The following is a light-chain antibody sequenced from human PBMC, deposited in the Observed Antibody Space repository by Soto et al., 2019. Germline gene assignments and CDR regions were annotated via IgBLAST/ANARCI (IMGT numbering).Light chain of an antibody. J-gene: IGLJ1*01. CDR1: TSDFGGHNS. CDR3: NSYSSDITPYV. V-gene: IGLV2-14*01. Sequence: QSVLTQPASVSGSPGQSITISCTGTTSDFGGHNSVSWFQQHPGKAPKLIIYQVSSRPSDISNRFSGSKSGNTASLTISGLQAEDEADYYCNSYSSDITPYVFGTGTKVTVL. CDR2: QVS.